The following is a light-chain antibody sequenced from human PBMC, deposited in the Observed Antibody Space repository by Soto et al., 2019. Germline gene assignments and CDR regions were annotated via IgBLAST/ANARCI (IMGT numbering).Light chain of an antibody. V-gene: IGKV3-15*01. J-gene: IGKJ2*01. CDR1: ETVRTN. CDR3: QQYYYRPPST. CDR2: GAS. Sequence: IVMTQSPATLSVSPGERVTLSCRASETVRTNLAWFQQKPGQTPRLLIFGASTRATGIPTRFTGSGSATEFTLIIGSLQSEDLAVYYCQQYYYRPPSTFGQGTKLEIK.